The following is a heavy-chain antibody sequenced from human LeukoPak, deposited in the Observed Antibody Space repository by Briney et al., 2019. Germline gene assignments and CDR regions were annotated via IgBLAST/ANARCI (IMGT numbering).Heavy chain of an antibody. V-gene: IGHV1-46*01. CDR2: INPSGGST. CDR1: GYTFTSYY. Sequence: GASVKVSCKASGYTFTSYYMHWVRQAPGQGLEWMGIINPSGGSTSYAQKFQGRVTMTRDTSTSTVYMELSSLRSEDTAVYYCVTTATRPHRALNFDYWGQGTLVTVSS. CDR3: VTTATRPHRALNFDY. J-gene: IGHJ4*02. D-gene: IGHD5-24*01.